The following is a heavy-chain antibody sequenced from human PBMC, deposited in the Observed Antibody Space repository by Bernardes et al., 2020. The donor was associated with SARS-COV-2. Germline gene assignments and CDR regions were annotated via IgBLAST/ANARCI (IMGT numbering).Heavy chain of an antibody. CDR2: VNTDGSST. D-gene: IGHD3-3*01. Sequence: GGSLRLSCAASGFSFSSHWMHWVRRAPGKGLVWVSRVNTDGSSTSYADSVKGRFTISRDNSKNTVYLQMNSLRAEDTAVYYCAKESTYDFWSGYFFKYCMDVWGQGTTVTVSS. CDR3: AKESTYDFWSGYFFKYCMDV. V-gene: IGHV3-74*01. CDR1: GFSFSSHW. J-gene: IGHJ6*02.